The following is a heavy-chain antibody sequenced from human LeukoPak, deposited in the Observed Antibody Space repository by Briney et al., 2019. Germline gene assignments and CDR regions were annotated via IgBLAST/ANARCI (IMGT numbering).Heavy chain of an antibody. CDR2: ISYYVSNK. Sequence: GGSLRLSCAASGFTFSSYGMHWVRQAPGKGLEWVAVISYYVSNKYYADSVKGRFTISRDNSKNTLYLQMNSLRAEDTAVYYCAKDKGEVGYDFSRITMIVGITDYWGQGTLVTVSS. J-gene: IGHJ4*02. D-gene: IGHD3-22*01. V-gene: IGHV3-30*18. CDR3: AKDKGEVGYDFSRITMIVGITDY. CDR1: GFTFSSYG.